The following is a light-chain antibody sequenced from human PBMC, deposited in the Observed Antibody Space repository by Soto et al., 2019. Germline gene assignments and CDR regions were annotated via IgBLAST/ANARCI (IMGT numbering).Light chain of an antibody. CDR3: QQRSDWPLT. V-gene: IGKV3D-20*02. Sequence: EIVLTQSPGTLSFSPGERATLSCRASHSVSSSYLAWYQQKPGQAPRLLIYGASSRATGIPDRFSGSGSGTDFTLTISSLEPEDFAVYYCQQRSDWPLTFGGGTKVDNK. CDR2: GAS. J-gene: IGKJ4*01. CDR1: HSVSSSY.